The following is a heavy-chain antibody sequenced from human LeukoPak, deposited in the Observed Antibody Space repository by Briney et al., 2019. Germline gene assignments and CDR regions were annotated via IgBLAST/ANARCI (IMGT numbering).Heavy chain of an antibody. CDR1: GFTFSDYY. CDR2: LGSSSSYT. CDR3: ASGVYDSLFYFDY. D-gene: IGHD5/OR15-5a*01. V-gene: IGHV3-11*03. Sequence: GGSLRLSCAASGFTFSDYYMSWIRQAPGKGLEWVSYLGSSSSYTNYADSVKGRFAISRDNAKNSLYLQMNSLRAEDTAVYYCASGVYDSLFYFDYWGQGTLVTVSS. J-gene: IGHJ4*02.